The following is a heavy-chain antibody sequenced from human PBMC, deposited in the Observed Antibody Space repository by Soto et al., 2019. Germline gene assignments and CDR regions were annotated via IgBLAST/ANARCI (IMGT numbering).Heavy chain of an antibody. J-gene: IGHJ5*02. CDR2: IKQDGSEK. CDR1: GFTFSSYW. CDR3: ARDILSYSSGWYAIGDWFDP. D-gene: IGHD6-19*01. Sequence: GGSLRLSCAASGFTFSSYWISWVRQAPGKGLEWVANIKQDGSEKYYVDSGKGRFTISRDNAKNSLYLQMNSLRAEDTAVYYCARDILSYSSGWYAIGDWFDPWGQGTLVTVSS. V-gene: IGHV3-7*01.